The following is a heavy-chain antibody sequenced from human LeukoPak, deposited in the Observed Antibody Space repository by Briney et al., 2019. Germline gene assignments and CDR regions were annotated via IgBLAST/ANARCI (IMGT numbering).Heavy chain of an antibody. J-gene: IGHJ6*03. CDR3: ATLRFLDYYMDV. V-gene: IGHV4-38-2*02. CDR2: IYHSGST. Sequence: SETLSLTCTVSGYSISSGYYWGWIRQPPGKGLEWIGSIYHSGSTYYNPSLKSRVTISVDTPKNQFSLKLSSVTAADTAVYYCATLRFLDYYMDVWGKGTTVTVSS. CDR1: GYSISSGYY. D-gene: IGHD3-3*01.